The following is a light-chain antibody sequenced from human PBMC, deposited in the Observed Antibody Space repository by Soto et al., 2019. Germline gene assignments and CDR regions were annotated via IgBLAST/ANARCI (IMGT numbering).Light chain of an antibody. J-gene: IGKJ3*01. Sequence: EIVLTQSPGTLSLSPGERATLSCRASQTITSRYVAWDQQKLDQAHRLLIYGASNRATGIPDRFSGSGSGTDFTLTINSLEPEDSAVYYCQQYDNSPPTFGPGTTVDIK. CDR1: QTITSRY. V-gene: IGKV3-20*01. CDR3: QQYDNSPPT. CDR2: GAS.